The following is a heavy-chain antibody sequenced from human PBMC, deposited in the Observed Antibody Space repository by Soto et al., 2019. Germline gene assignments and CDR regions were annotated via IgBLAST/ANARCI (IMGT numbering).Heavy chain of an antibody. CDR1: GFTFSSYA. D-gene: IGHD3-22*01. CDR2: ISYDGSNK. CDR3: ARDDSSGYYYNYFDY. Sequence: ESGGGVVQPGRSPRLSCAASGFTFSSYAMHWVRQAPGKGLEWVAVISYDGSNKYYADSVKGRFTISRDNSKNTLYLQMNSLRAEDTAVYYCARDDSSGYYYNYFDYWGQGTLVTVSS. V-gene: IGHV3-30-3*01. J-gene: IGHJ4*02.